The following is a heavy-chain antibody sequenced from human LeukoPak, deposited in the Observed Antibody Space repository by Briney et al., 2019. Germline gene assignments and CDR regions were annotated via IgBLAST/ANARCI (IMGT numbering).Heavy chain of an antibody. D-gene: IGHD2-15*01. J-gene: IGHJ4*02. CDR3: ARKREGPATGIDY. CDR2: IYSSGRT. CDR1: GVSISSTNSY. V-gene: IGHV4-39*07. Sequence: PSETLSVTCTVSGVSISSTNSYWGWIRQSPRTGLEWIGNIYSSGRTYYNPSLKSRVTISIDMSENQFSLKLTSVTAADTAVYYCARKREGPATGIDYWGQGTLVTVSS.